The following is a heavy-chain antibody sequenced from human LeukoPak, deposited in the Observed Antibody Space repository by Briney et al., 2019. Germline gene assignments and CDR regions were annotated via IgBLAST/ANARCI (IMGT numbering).Heavy chain of an antibody. CDR2: ISGSGGST. Sequence: GGSLRLSCAASGFTFSSYAMSWVRQAPGKGLEWVSAISGSGGSTYYADSVKDRFSISRDNSKNTLYLQMNSLRAEDTAVYYCAKDYTAGHSGYDLLGYFDYWGQGTLVTVSS. CDR1: GFTFSSYA. CDR3: AKDYTAGHSGYDLLGYFDY. V-gene: IGHV3-23*01. J-gene: IGHJ4*02. D-gene: IGHD5-12*01.